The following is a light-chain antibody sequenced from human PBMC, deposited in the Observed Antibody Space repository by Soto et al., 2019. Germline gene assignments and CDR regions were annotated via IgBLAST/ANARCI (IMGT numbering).Light chain of an antibody. Sequence: IVLTQSPGTLALSPGEGATLSCRASQSVSKYLAWYQQKPGQAPRLLIYGASSRATGIPDSFSGSGSGTDFTLTISRLEPEDFAVYYCQQYGGSPQTFGQGTK. CDR3: QQYGGSPQT. CDR1: QSVSKY. J-gene: IGKJ1*01. CDR2: GAS. V-gene: IGKV3-20*01.